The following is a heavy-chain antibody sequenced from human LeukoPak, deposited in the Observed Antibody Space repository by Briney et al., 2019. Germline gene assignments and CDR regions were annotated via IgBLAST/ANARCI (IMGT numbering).Heavy chain of an antibody. D-gene: IGHD2-2*01. J-gene: IGHJ4*02. Sequence: ASVKVSCKASGYTFTGYYMHWVRQAPGQGLEWMGWINPNSGGTNYAQKFQGRVTMTRDTSISTAYMELSRLRSDDTAVYYYARDRPTPRNIVVVPAAIARPDYWGQGTLVTVSS. CDR2: INPNSGGT. CDR1: GYTFTGYY. CDR3: ARDRPTPRNIVVVPAAIARPDY. V-gene: IGHV1-2*02.